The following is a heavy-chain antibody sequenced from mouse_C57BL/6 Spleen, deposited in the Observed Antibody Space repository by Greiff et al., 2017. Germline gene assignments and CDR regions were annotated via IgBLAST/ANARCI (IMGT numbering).Heavy chain of an antibody. CDR1: GYTFTSYW. Sequence: VQLQQPGAELVKPGASVKLSCKVSGYTFTSYWMHWVKQRPGQGLEWIGMILPNSGSTNYNEKFKSKATLTVEKSSSTAYMQLSSLTSEDSAVYYCARGLYYGSSLDYWGQGTTLTVSS. J-gene: IGHJ2*01. D-gene: IGHD1-1*01. CDR2: ILPNSGST. V-gene: IGHV1-64*01. CDR3: ARGLYYGSSLDY.